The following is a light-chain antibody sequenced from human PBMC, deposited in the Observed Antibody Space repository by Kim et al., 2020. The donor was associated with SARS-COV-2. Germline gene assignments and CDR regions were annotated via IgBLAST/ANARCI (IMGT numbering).Light chain of an antibody. Sequence: ASLSASVGDRVTITCRASQGISSALAWYQQKPGKAPKLLIYDASSLESGVPSRFSGSGSGTDFTLTISSLQPEDFATYYCQQSLTFGQGTKVDIK. CDR3: QQSLT. V-gene: IGKV1-13*02. CDR1: QGISSA. J-gene: IGKJ1*01. CDR2: DAS.